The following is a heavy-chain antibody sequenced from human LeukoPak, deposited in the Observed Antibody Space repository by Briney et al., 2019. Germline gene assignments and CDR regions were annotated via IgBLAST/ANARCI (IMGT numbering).Heavy chain of an antibody. D-gene: IGHD6-13*01. J-gene: IGHJ4*02. CDR3: ARVSIAAAVDY. V-gene: IGHV4-59*01. Sequence: SETLSLTCTVSGASISSYYWSWIRQPPGKGLEWIGYIYYSGSTDYNPSLKSRVTISVDTSKNQFSLKLSSVTAADTAVYYCARVSIAAAVDYWGQGTLVTVSS. CDR1: GASISSYY. CDR2: IYYSGST.